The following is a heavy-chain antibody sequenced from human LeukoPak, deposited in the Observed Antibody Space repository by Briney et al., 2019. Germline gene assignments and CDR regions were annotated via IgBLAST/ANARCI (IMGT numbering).Heavy chain of an antibody. CDR3: AKDEAVVGGGVAY. Sequence: GGSLRLSCAASGFTFDDYGMSWVRQAPGKGLEWVSAISGSGGSTYYADSVKGRFTISRDNSKNTLYLQMNSLRAEDTAVYYCAKDEAVVGGGVAYWGQGTLVTVSS. J-gene: IGHJ4*02. CDR1: GFTFDDYG. CDR2: ISGSGGST. D-gene: IGHD2-15*01. V-gene: IGHV3-23*01.